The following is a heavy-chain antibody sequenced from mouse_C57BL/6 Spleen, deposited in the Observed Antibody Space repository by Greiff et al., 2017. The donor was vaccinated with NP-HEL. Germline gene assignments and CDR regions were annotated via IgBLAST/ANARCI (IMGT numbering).Heavy chain of an antibody. J-gene: IGHJ3*01. CDR2: IYPGDGDT. Sequence: VQLQQSGPELVKPGASVKISCKASGYAFSSSWMNWVKQRPGKGLEWIGRIYPGDGDTNYNGKFKGKATLTADNSSSTAYMQLSSLTSEDSAVYFCARKEGFSYWGKGTLVTVSA. CDR3: ARKEGFSY. CDR1: GYAFSSSW. V-gene: IGHV1-82*01.